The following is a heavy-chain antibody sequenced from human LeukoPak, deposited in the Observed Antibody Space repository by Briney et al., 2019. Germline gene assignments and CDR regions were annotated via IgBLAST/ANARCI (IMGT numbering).Heavy chain of an antibody. V-gene: IGHV3-7*02. CDR1: GFTFSSNW. D-gene: IGHD3-22*01. Sequence: QSGGSLRLSCAASGFTFSSNWMTWVRQAPGKGLEWVANIKQDGSAKDYVDSVKGRFTISRDNSKNTLYLQMNSLRPEDTGVYFCAKTVIVLLWEYYFEYWGQGTLVTVSS. CDR2: IKQDGSAK. J-gene: IGHJ4*02. CDR3: AKTVIVLLWEYYFEY.